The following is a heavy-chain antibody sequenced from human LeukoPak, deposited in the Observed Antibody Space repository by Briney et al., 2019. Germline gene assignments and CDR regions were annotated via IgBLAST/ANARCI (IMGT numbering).Heavy chain of an antibody. J-gene: IGHJ4*02. Sequence: SETLSLTCTASGGSISSYYWSWIRQPPGKGLEWIGYIYYSGSTNYNPSLKSRVTISVDTSKNQFSLKLSSVTAADTAVYYCARLGAAAFSYYFDYWGQGTLVTVSS. D-gene: IGHD2-2*01. CDR1: GGSISSYY. CDR3: ARLGAAAFSYYFDY. CDR2: IYYSGST. V-gene: IGHV4-59*08.